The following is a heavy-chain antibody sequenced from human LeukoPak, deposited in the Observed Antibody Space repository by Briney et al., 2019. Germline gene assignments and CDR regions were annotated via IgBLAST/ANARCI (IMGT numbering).Heavy chain of an antibody. Sequence: ASVKVSCRASGYTFTGYYMHWVRQAPGQGLEWMGWINPNSGGTNYAQKFQGRVTITADESTSTAYMELSSLRSEDTAVYYCARGYMDVWGKGTTVTISS. CDR2: INPNSGGT. V-gene: IGHV1-2*02. CDR3: ARGYMDV. CDR1: GYTFTGYY. J-gene: IGHJ6*03.